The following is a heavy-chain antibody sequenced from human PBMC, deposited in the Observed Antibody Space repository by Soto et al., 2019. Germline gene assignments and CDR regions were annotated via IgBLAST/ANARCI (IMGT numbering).Heavy chain of an antibody. CDR3: ARDRWSVYCSSTSCYGPVPNYYYYYGMDV. J-gene: IGHJ6*02. CDR1: GFTFSSYA. V-gene: IGHV3-30-3*01. CDR2: ISYDGSNK. Sequence: GGSLRLSCAASGFTFSSYAMHWVRQAPGKGLEWLAVISYDGSNKYYADSVKGRFTISRDNSKNTLYLQMNSLRAEDMAVYYCARDRWSVYCSSTSCYGPVPNYYYYYGMDVWGQGTTVTVSS. D-gene: IGHD2-2*01.